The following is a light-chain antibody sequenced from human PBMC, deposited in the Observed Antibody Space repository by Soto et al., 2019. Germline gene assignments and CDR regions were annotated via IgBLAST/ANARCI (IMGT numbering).Light chain of an antibody. CDR2: GAS. CDR3: QQYDSSPKT. Sequence: IVLTQSPGTLSSSPGERATLSCRASQSVSSNLAWYQQKPGQAPRLLIYGASSRATGIPDRFSGSGSGTDFTLTISRLEPEDFAVYYCQQYDSSPKTFGQGTKVDI. CDR1: QSVSSN. J-gene: IGKJ1*01. V-gene: IGKV3-20*01.